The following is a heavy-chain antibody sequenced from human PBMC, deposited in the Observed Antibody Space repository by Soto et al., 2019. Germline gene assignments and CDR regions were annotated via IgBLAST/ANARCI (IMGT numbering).Heavy chain of an antibody. V-gene: IGHV4-59*02. CDR2: MHYTGFS. J-gene: IGHJ6*03. CDR1: GDSVTSHY. D-gene: IGHD6-13*01. CDR3: ATRGGRDSSSWVYYYYMDV. Sequence: SETLSLTCSFSGDSVTSHYLTWIRQSPERGLEWIGYMHYTGFSHYNPSLKSRLTISVDRSKNQFTLQLTSVTVADTAVYYCATRGGRDSSSWVYYYYMDVWGKGTTVTVSS.